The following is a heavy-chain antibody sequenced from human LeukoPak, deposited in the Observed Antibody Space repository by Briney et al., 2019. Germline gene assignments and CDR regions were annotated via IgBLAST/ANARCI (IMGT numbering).Heavy chain of an antibody. CDR1: GGSISSYY. J-gene: IGHJ3*02. Sequence: PSETLSLTCTVSGGSISSYYWSWIRQPPGKGLEWIGYIYYSGSTNYNPSLKSRVTISVDTSKNQFSLKLSSVTAADTAVYYCARLAPNYDFWSGYYWSAFDIWGQGTMVTVSS. CDR3: ARLAPNYDFWSGYYWSAFDI. V-gene: IGHV4-59*08. D-gene: IGHD3-3*01. CDR2: IYYSGST.